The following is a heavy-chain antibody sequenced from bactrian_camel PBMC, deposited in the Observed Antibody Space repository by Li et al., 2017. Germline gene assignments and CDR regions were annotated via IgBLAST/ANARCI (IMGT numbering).Heavy chain of an antibody. D-gene: IGHD1*01. J-gene: IGHJ4*01. Sequence: QLVESGGGSVQAGGSLRLSCVASGLHYPGYCAGWFRQAPGKEREGVAALYSSGGISYYADSVKGRFTNSQDNAKNTLYLAMNSLKPEDTAMYFCAAVRVGPCWLETLYGEYADWGRGTQVTVS. CDR2: LYSSGGIS. CDR1: GLHYPGYC. V-gene: IGHV3S28*01. CDR3: AAVRVGPCWLETLYGEYAD.